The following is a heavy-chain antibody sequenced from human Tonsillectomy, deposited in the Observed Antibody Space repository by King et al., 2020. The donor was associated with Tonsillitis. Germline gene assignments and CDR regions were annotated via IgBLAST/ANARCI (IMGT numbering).Heavy chain of an antibody. D-gene: IGHD5-12*01. Sequence: VQLVESGGGLVEPGGSLRLSCAASGFTFSNAWMSWVRQAPGKGLEWVGRIKSKTDGGTADYAAPVKGRFTISRDESKNTLYLQMNSLKTEDTAVFYCATDSSGHGFDYWGQGTLVTVSS. CDR3: ATDSSGHGFDY. V-gene: IGHV3-15*01. CDR1: GFTFSNAW. CDR2: IKSKTDGGTA. J-gene: IGHJ4*02.